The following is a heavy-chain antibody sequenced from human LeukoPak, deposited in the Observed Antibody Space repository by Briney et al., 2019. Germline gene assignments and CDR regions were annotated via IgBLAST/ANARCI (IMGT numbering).Heavy chain of an antibody. D-gene: IGHD3-10*01. CDR2: TRNKANSYTT. CDR3: ASLYGSGKRWVDP. J-gene: IGHJ5*02. CDR1: GFTFSDHY. V-gene: IGHV3-72*01. Sequence: GGSLRLSCAASGFTFSDHYMDWVRQAPGKGLDWVGRTRNKANSYTTEYAASVIGRFTISRDDSKNSLYLQMNSLKTEDTAVYYCASLYGSGKRWVDPWGQGTLVTVSS.